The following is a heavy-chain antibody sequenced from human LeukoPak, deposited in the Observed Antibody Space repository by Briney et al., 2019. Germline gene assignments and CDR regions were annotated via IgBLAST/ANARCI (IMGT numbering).Heavy chain of an antibody. D-gene: IGHD4-17*01. V-gene: IGHV3-23*01. CDR2: ISSSTNNT. CDR1: GFTFSSYD. Sequence: AGGSLRLSCAASGFTFSSYDVSWVRQAPGKGLEWVSVISSSTNNTYNADSVEGRFTISRDNSKNTLYLQMNSLRPEDTAVYYCAKGGASVTRYVDYWGQGTLVTVSS. CDR3: AKGGASVTRYVDY. J-gene: IGHJ4*02.